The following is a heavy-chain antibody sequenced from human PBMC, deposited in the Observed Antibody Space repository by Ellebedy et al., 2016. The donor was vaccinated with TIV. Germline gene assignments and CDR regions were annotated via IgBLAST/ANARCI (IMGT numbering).Heavy chain of an antibody. D-gene: IGHD3-16*01. J-gene: IGHJ4*02. CDR2: IYHSGST. CDR1: GYSISSGYY. CDR3: ARSPLLD. V-gene: IGHV4-38-2*02. Sequence: SETLSLTXTVSGYSISSGYYWGWIRQPPGKGLEWIGSIYHSGSTYYNPSLKSRVTISVDTSKNQFSLKLSSVTAADTAVYYCARSPLLDWGQGTLVTVSS.